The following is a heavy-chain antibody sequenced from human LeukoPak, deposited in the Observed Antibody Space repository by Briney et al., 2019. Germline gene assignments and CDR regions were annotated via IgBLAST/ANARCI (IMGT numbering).Heavy chain of an antibody. V-gene: IGHV1-46*01. Sequence: ASVKVSCKASGYTFTSYYIHWVRQAPGQGLEWMGIINASGGSTTYAQKFQGRVTMTRDTSTRTVYMELSSLRSEDTAVYYCARVNDYGDYGIDYWGQGTLVTVSS. CDR1: GYTFTSYY. CDR3: ARVNDYGDYGIDY. CDR2: INASGGST. D-gene: IGHD4-17*01. J-gene: IGHJ4*02.